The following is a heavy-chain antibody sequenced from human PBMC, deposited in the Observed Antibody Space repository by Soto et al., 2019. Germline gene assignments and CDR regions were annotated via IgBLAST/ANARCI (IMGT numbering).Heavy chain of an antibody. CDR3: ARGAGSTTYYYGVDV. Sequence: PSETLSLTCTVSGGSISSSDYYWAWVRQPPGKGLEWIGSIFHSGTTYYNPSLKSRVTISVDTSKNQFSLMLSAVTAADTAVYYCARGAGSTTYYYGVDVRGQGTRVTVSS. CDR1: GGSISSSDYY. V-gene: IGHV4-39*01. D-gene: IGHD2-15*01. CDR2: IFHSGTT. J-gene: IGHJ6*02.